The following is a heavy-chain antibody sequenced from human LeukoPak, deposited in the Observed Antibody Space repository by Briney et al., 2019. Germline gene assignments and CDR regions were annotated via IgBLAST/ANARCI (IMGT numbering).Heavy chain of an antibody. V-gene: IGHV4-39*07. CDR1: GDSISTSSYY. CDR2: IYYSGST. J-gene: IGHJ3*02. D-gene: IGHD4-23*01. Sequence: SETLSLTCSVSGDSISTSSYYWGWIRQPPGKGLEWIGTIYYSGSTYYNPSLTSRVTISVDTSKNQFSLKLSSVTAADTAVYYCAINGVVTRLLGAFDIWGQGTMVTVSS. CDR3: AINGVVTRLLGAFDI.